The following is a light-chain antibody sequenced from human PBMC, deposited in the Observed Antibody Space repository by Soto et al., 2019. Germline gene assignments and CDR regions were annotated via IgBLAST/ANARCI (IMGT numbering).Light chain of an antibody. Sequence: IQINQSPSFLFGSVGDSVNNNFRASQGISNYLAWYQQKPGKVPKLLIYSASTLQSGVPSRFSGGGSETDFTLTITSLQPEDVATYYCQKYNSAPFTFGPGTKVDIK. J-gene: IGKJ3*01. CDR1: QGISNY. CDR2: SAS. V-gene: IGKV1-27*01. CDR3: QKYNSAPFT.